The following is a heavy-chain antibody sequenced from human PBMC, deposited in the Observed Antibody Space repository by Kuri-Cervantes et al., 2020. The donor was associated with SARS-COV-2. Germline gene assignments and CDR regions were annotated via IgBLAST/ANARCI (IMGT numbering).Heavy chain of an antibody. CDR1: GGSISSSNW. CDR3: AFNYGTGSYFY. CDR2: IHRTGTT. D-gene: IGHD3-10*01. J-gene: IGHJ4*02. Sequence: SETLSLTCAVSGGSISSSNWWSWVRQPPGKGLEWIGEIHRTGTTNYNPPLESRVTISVDRSKNQFSLTLRSVTAADTAVYYCAFNYGTGSYFYRGQGTLVTVSS. V-gene: IGHV4-4*02.